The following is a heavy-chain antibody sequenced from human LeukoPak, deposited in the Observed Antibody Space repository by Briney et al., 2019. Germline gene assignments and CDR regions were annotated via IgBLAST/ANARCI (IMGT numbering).Heavy chain of an antibody. J-gene: IGHJ4*02. CDR2: IKSKTDGGTT. CDR1: GFTFSNAW. V-gene: IGHV3-15*01. CDR3: TTVWFGELSLGY. D-gene: IGHD3-10*01. Sequence: GGSLRLSCAASGFTFSNAWVSWVRQAPGKGLEWVGRIKSKTDGGTTDYAAPVKGRFTISRDDSKNTLYLQMNSLKTEDTALYYCTTVWFGELSLGYWGQGTLVTVSS.